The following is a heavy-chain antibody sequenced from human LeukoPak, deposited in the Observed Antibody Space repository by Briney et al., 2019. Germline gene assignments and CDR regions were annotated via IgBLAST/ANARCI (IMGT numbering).Heavy chain of an antibody. CDR3: AKDAKWFGELLDYFDY. Sequence: GGSLRLSCAASGFTFDDYAMHWVRQAPGKGLEWVSGISWNSGSIGYADSVKGRFTISRDNAKNSLYLQMNSLRAEDTALYYCAKDAKWFGELLDYFDYWGQGTLVTVSS. J-gene: IGHJ4*02. D-gene: IGHD3-10*01. CDR2: ISWNSGSI. V-gene: IGHV3-9*01. CDR1: GFTFDDYA.